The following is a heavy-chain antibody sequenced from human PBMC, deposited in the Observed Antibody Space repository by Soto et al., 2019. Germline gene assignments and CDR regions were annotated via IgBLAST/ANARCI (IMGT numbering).Heavy chain of an antibody. Sequence: SETLSLTCTVSGGSISSGAYYWTWIRQHPGKGLEWIGYMYYDGPTYYSPSLKSRLTISLDTSKNQFSLNLSSVTAADSAVYYCASGDTGSSEFVYWGQGTLVTVSS. J-gene: IGHJ4*02. D-gene: IGHD1-26*01. CDR2: MYYDGPT. CDR3: ASGDTGSSEFVY. CDR1: GGSISSGAYY. V-gene: IGHV4-31*03.